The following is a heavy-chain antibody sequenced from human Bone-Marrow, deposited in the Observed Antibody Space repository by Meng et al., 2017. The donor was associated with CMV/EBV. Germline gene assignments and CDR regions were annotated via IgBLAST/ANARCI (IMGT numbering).Heavy chain of an antibody. Sequence: SVKVSCKASGGTFSSYTISWVRQAPGQGLEWMGRIIPILGIANYAQKFQGRVTITADKSTSTAYMELSSLRSEDTAVYYCARDPDYSTYYYYGMDVWGQGTTVTVYS. D-gene: IGHD4-11*01. CDR3: ARDPDYSTYYYYGMDV. V-gene: IGHV1-69*04. J-gene: IGHJ6*01. CDR2: IIPILGIA. CDR1: GGTFSSYT.